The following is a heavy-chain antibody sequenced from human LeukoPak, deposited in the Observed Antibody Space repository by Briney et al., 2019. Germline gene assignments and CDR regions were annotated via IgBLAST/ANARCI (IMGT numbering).Heavy chain of an antibody. CDR1: GYTFTSYG. CDR3: ARGHIAAAGTAPGTFQH. J-gene: IGHJ1*01. CDR2: ISAYNGNT. V-gene: IGHV1-18*01. D-gene: IGHD6-13*01. Sequence: EASVKVSCKASGYTFTSYGISWVRQAPGQGLEWMGWISAYNGNTNYAQKLQGRVTMTTDTSTSTAYMELRSLRSDDTAVYYCARGHIAAAGTAPGTFQHWGQGTLVTVSS.